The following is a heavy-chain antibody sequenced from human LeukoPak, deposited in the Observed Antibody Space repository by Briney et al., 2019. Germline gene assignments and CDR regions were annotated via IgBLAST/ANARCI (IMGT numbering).Heavy chain of an antibody. CDR2: INPSGGST. CDR1: GYTFTSYY. CDR3: ASSARRITSTFDY. J-gene: IGHJ4*02. V-gene: IGHV1-46*01. D-gene: IGHD1-20*01. Sequence: ASVKVSCKASGYTFTSYYMHWVRPAPGQGLEWMGIINPSGGSTSYAQKFQGRVTMTRDTSTSTVYMELSSLRSEDTAVYYCASSARRITSTFDYWGQGTLVTVSS.